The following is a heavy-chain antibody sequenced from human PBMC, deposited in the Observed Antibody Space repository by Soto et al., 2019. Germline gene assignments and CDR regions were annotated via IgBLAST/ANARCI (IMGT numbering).Heavy chain of an antibody. V-gene: IGHV2-70*13. J-gene: IGHJ6*02. CDR3: SRSIRGPRRFNGMDV. CDR1: GFSLTSPGMC. Sequence: SGPTLVNPTETLTLTCTFSGFSLTSPGMCVSWIRQSPGKALEWLALIERDDDDKYYSTSLKTRLTISKDTRKNQVVLTMANMEPADTATYYCSRSIRGPRRFNGMDVWGQGTTVTVS. CDR2: IERDDDDK. D-gene: IGHD1-20*01.